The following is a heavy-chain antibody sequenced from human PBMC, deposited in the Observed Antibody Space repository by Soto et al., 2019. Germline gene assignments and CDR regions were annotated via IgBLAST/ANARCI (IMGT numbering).Heavy chain of an antibody. CDR1: GFSFSVFA. CDR2: ISGSGGST. D-gene: IGHD3-16*01. Sequence: EVDLLESGGGLAQPGGSRRLSCAASGFSFSVFAMSWVRQAPGKGLEWVSRISGSGGSTYYADSVKGRFTISRDNSKNMLYLQMNSLRGEDTAVYYCAKDLSGGAFDVWGQGTMVIVSS. J-gene: IGHJ3*01. V-gene: IGHV3-23*01. CDR3: AKDLSGGAFDV.